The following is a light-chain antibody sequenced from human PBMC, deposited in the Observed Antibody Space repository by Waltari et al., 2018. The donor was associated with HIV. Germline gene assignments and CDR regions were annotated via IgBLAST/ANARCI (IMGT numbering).Light chain of an antibody. Sequence: QSVLTQPPSVSAAPGQKVTISNIGNNYVSWYQQLPGTAPKLLIYDDNERPSGIPDRFSGSKSGTSATLGITGLQTGDEANYYCGTWDSSLSAVVFGTVTKVTVL. J-gene: IGLJ1*01. CDR2: DDN. CDR1: NIGNNY. V-gene: IGLV1-51*01. CDR3: GTWDSSLSAVV.